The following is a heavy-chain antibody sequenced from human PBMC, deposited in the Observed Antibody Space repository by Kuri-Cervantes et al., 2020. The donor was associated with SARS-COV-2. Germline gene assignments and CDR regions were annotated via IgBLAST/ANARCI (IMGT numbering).Heavy chain of an antibody. D-gene: IGHD2-2*01. CDR3: ARFLDCSSTSCYPSWYFDL. CDR2: ISGSGGST. CDR1: GFTFSSYA. Sequence: GGSLGLSCAASGFTFSSYAMSWVRQAPGKGLEWVSAISGSGGSTYYADSVKGRFTISRDNSKNTLYLQMNSLRAEDTAVYYCARFLDCSSTSCYPSWYFDLWGRGTLVTVSS. J-gene: IGHJ2*01. V-gene: IGHV3-23*01.